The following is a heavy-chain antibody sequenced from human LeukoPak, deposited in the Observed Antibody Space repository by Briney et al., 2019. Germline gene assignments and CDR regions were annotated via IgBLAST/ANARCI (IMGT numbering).Heavy chain of an antibody. CDR3: ARHREVLGYDAFDI. V-gene: IGHV4-4*09. CDR1: GGSISSYY. Sequence: SETLSLTCTVSGGSISSYYWSWIRQPPGKGLEWIGYIYTSGSTNYNPSLKSRVTISVDTSKNQFSLKLSSVTAADTAVYYCARHREVLGYDAFDIWGQGTMVTVSS. D-gene: IGHD4/OR15-4a*01. J-gene: IGHJ3*02. CDR2: IYTSGST.